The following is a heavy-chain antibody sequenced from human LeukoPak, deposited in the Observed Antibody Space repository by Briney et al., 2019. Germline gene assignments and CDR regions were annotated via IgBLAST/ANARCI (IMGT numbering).Heavy chain of an antibody. Sequence: PGGSLRLSCAASGFTFSSYGMHWVRQAPGKGLEWVAVIWYDGSNKYYADSVKGRFTISRDNSKNTLYLQMNSLRAEDTAVYYCARDSGGITGTLVYWGQGTLVTVSS. CDR1: GFTFSSYG. J-gene: IGHJ4*02. V-gene: IGHV3-33*01. CDR3: ARDSGGITGTLVY. D-gene: IGHD1-7*01. CDR2: IWYDGSNK.